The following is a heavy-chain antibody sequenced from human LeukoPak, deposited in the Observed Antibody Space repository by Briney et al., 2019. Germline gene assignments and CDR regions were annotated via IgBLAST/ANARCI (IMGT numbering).Heavy chain of an antibody. J-gene: IGHJ6*04. CDR1: GGSISSYY. CDR3: ARDGVIAVAGTNYYYGMDV. D-gene: IGHD6-19*01. Sequence: SETLSLACTVSGGSISSYYWSWIRQPAGKGLEWIGRIYTSGSTNYNPSLKSRVTMSVDTSKNQFSLKLSSVTAADTAVYYCARDGVIAVAGTNYYYGMDVWGKGTTVTVSS. CDR2: IYTSGST. V-gene: IGHV4-4*07.